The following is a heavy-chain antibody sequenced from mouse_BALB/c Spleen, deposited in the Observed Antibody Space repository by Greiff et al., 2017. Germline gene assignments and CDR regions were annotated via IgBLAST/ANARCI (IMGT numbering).Heavy chain of an antibody. V-gene: IGHV5-9-3*01. CDR3: ARQEIYDGYYYAMDY. CDR1: GFTFSSYA. J-gene: IGHJ4*01. CDR2: ISSGGSYT. Sequence: EVKLVESGGGLVKPGGSLKLSCAASGFTFSSYAMSWVRQTPEKRLEWVATISSGGSYTYYPDSVKGRFTISRDNAKNTLYLQMSSLRSEDTAMYYCARQEIYDGYYYAMDYWGQGTSVTVSS. D-gene: IGHD2-3*01.